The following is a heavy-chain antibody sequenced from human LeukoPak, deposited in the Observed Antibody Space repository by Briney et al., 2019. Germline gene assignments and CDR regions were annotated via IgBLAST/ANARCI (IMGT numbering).Heavy chain of an antibody. CDR2: INHSGST. Sequence: SETLSLTCAVYGGSFSGYYWSWIRQPPGKGLEWIGEINHSGSTNYNPSLKSRVTISVDTSKNQFSLKLSSVTAADTAVYYCAREFPTEDIVVVPAATPLIHFDYWGQGTLVTASS. D-gene: IGHD2-2*01. CDR1: GGSFSGYY. V-gene: IGHV4-34*01. CDR3: AREFPTEDIVVVPAATPLIHFDY. J-gene: IGHJ4*02.